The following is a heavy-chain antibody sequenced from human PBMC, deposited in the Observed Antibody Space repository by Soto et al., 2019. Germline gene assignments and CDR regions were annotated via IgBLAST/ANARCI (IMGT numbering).Heavy chain of an antibody. Sequence: GGSLRLSSAASGFTFSSYAMSWVRQAPGKGLEWVSAISGSGGSTYYADSVKGRFTISRDNSKNTLYLQMNSLRAEDTAVYYCASIEDYYDSSGYYSPFDYRGHGTLVTVSS. CDR1: GFTFSSYA. CDR3: ASIEDYYDSSGYYSPFDY. J-gene: IGHJ4*01. CDR2: ISGSGGST. D-gene: IGHD3-22*01. V-gene: IGHV3-23*01.